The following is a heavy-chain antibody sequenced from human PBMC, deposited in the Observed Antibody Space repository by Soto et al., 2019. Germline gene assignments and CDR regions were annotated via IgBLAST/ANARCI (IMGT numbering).Heavy chain of an antibody. CDR2: INHSGST. CDR1: GGSISSGGYY. CDR3: ARGGYYYYYGMDV. J-gene: IGHJ6*02. V-gene: IGHV4-39*07. Sequence: SETLSLTCTVSGGSISSGGYYWSWIRQPPGKGLEWIGEINHSGSTNYNPYLKSRVTISVDTSKNQFYLKLSSVTAADTAVYYCARGGYYYYYGMDVWGQGTTVTVSS.